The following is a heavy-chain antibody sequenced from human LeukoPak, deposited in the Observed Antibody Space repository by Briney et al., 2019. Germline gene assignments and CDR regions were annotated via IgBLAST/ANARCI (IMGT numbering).Heavy chain of an antibody. Sequence: VASVKVSCKTSGYPFTTWEINWVRQAAGQVLEWMGWVHPNGGNTAYAQKFQGRVTMTRDTSISTAYMELSGLTSDDTAVYFCARGPRNDPWGQGTLVTVSS. CDR1: GYPFTTWE. J-gene: IGHJ5*02. D-gene: IGHD1-14*01. CDR2: VHPNGGNT. V-gene: IGHV1-8*01. CDR3: ARGPRNDP.